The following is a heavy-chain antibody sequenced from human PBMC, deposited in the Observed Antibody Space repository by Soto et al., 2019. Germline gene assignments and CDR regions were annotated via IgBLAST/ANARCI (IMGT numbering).Heavy chain of an antibody. D-gene: IGHD5-12*01. CDR2: ISASGGST. CDR3: AKDGTYSGLYYFDY. J-gene: IGHJ4*02. Sequence: GGALRLSCAASGFTFSTFAMSWVRQAPGKGLEWVSAISASGGSTYCADSVKGRFTISRDNSKNTVYLQMSSLRAEDTAIYYCAKDGTYSGLYYFDYWGQESLVTAPQ. CDR1: GFTFSTFA. V-gene: IGHV3-23*01.